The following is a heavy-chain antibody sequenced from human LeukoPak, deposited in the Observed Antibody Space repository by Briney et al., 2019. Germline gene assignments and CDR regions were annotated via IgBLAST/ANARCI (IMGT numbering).Heavy chain of an antibody. J-gene: IGHJ6*02. CDR3: ARSGYSGYDLTSDYYYYYGMDV. CDR1: GGSISSYY. D-gene: IGHD5-12*01. CDR2: IYTSGST. V-gene: IGHV4-4*07. Sequence: SETLSLTCTVSGGSISSYYWSWIRQPAGKGLEWIGRIYTSGSTNYNPSLKSRVTMSVDTSKNQFSLKLSSVTAADTAVYYCARSGYSGYDLTSDYYYYYGMDVWGQGTTVTVSS.